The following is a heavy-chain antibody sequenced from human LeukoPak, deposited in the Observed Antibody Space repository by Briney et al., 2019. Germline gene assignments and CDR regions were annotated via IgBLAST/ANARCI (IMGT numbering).Heavy chain of an antibody. J-gene: IGHJ6*04. CDR2: INPSSGVT. Sequence: ASVKVSCKASGSDFTGHYIHWVRQAPGQGLEWMGWINPSSGVTIYTQKFQGRVTMTRDTAISTAYMELRRLKSDDTAVYYCAREVLVYGLDVWGNGTTVIVSA. CDR3: AREVLVYGLDV. CDR1: GSDFTGHY. V-gene: IGHV1-2*02. D-gene: IGHD3-3*02.